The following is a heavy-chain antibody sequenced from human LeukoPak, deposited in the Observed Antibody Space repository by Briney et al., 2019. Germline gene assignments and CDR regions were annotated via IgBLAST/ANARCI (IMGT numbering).Heavy chain of an antibody. J-gene: IGHJ4*02. CDR3: ARVERARGITFGGVIVPGYKKMYYFDY. Sequence: ASVKVSCKVSGYTLSELSMHWVRQAPGKGLEWMGGFDPEDGETVYAQKFQGRVTMTRNTSISTAYMELSSLRSEDTAVYYCARVERARGITFGGVIVPGYKKMYYFDYWGQGTLVTVSS. CDR2: FDPEDGET. V-gene: IGHV1-24*01. D-gene: IGHD3-16*02. CDR1: GYTLSELS.